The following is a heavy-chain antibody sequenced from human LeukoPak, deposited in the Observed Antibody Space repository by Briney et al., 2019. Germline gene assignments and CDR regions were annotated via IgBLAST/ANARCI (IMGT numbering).Heavy chain of an antibody. D-gene: IGHD3-22*01. CDR3: ARDGHRTYYYDTSTYRFDY. CDR1: GFPFSSYG. Sequence: GGSLRLSCAASGFPFSSYGMHWVRQAPGKGLEWVAFTRYAGNNKFYADSVKGRFTISRDNSKNTLYLQMNSLRSDDTAVYYCARDGHRTYYYDTSTYRFDYWGQGTLVTVSS. CDR2: TRYAGNNK. V-gene: IGHV3-30*02. J-gene: IGHJ4*02.